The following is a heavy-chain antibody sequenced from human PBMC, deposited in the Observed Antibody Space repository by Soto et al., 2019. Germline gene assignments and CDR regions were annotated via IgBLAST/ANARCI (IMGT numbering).Heavy chain of an antibody. CDR1: GFTFSSYA. CDR2: ISGSGGST. V-gene: IGHV3-23*01. J-gene: IGHJ3*02. D-gene: IGHD3-22*01. CDR3: ARKMYYYDSSGPHAFDI. Sequence: PGGSLRLSCAASGFTFSSYAMSWVRQAPGEGLEWVSAISGSGGSTYYADSVKGRFTISRDNSKNTLYLQMNSLRAEDTAVYYCARKMYYYDSSGPHAFDIWGQGTMVTVSS.